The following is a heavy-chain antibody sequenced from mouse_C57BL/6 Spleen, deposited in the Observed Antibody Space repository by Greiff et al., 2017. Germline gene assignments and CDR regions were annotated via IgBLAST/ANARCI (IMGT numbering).Heavy chain of an antibody. Sequence: QVQLQQPGAELVKPGASVMLSCKASGYTFTSYWMHWVKQRPGRGLEWIGRIDPHSGGTKYNEKFKSKATLTVDKPSSTAYMQLSSLTTKDSAVYYCSRPGAMDDWGQGTSVTVSS. J-gene: IGHJ4*01. CDR3: SRPGAMDD. CDR1: GYTFTSYW. CDR2: IDPHSGGT. V-gene: IGHV1-72*01.